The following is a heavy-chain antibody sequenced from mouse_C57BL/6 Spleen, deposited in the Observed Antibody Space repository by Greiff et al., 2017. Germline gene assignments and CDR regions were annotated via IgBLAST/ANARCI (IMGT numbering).Heavy chain of an antibody. J-gene: IGHJ4*01. CDR2: ISSGSSTI. V-gene: IGHV5-17*01. CDR1: GFTFSDYG. D-gene: IGHD2-1*01. CDR3: ARDYGNYFYAMDY. Sequence: EVKVVESGGGLVKPGGSLKLSCAASGFTFSDYGMHWVRQAPEKGLEWVAYISSGSSTIYYADTVKGRFTISRDNAKNTLFLQMTSLRSEDTAMYYCARDYGNYFYAMDYWGQGTSVTVSS.